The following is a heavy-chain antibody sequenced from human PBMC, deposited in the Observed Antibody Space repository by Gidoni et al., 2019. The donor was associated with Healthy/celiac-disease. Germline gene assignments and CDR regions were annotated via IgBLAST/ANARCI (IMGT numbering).Heavy chain of an antibody. J-gene: IGHJ4*02. Sequence: EVQLVESGGGLVQPGRSLRLSCTASGFTFGDYATSWFRQAPGKGLEWVCFIRSKAYGGTTEYAASVKGRFTISRDDSKSIAYLQMNSLKTEDTAVYYCTAPLYDSSGYYPKFDYWGQGTLVTVSS. CDR2: IRSKAYGGTT. D-gene: IGHD3-22*01. CDR3: TAPLYDSSGYYPKFDY. V-gene: IGHV3-49*03. CDR1: GFTFGDYA.